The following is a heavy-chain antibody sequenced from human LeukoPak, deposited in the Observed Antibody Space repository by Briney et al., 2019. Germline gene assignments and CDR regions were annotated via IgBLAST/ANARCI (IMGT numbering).Heavy chain of an antibody. CDR3: ARVPPYYYYMDV. CDR1: GFTFSNYW. V-gene: IGHV3-7*01. Sequence: GESLRLSCAASGFTFSNYWMSWVRQAPGKGLEWVANIKQDGSEKYYVDSVKGRFTISRDNAKNSLYLQMNSLRAEDTAVYYCARVPPYYYYMDVWGKGTTVTISS. J-gene: IGHJ6*03. CDR2: IKQDGSEK.